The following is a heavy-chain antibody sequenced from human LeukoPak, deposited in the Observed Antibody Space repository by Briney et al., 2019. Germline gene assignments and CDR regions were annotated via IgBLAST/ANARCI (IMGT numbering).Heavy chain of an antibody. CDR3: AKEASGYSYGLDAFDI. J-gene: IGHJ3*02. D-gene: IGHD5-18*01. Sequence: PGGSLRLSCAASGFTFSNYEMNWVRRAPGKGLEWVSYISSSGTTIYYADSVKGRFTLSRDNAKNSLYLQMNSLRGEDTAVYYCAKEASGYSYGLDAFDIWGQGTTVTVSS. CDR1: GFTFSNYE. V-gene: IGHV3-48*03. CDR2: ISSSGTTI.